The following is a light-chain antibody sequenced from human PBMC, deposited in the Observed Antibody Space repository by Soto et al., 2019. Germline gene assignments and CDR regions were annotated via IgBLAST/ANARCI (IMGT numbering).Light chain of an antibody. Sequence: AIHSTQPPSTLSASVGDRVTITCRASQGISSALAWYQPKPGRPPRVLIYDASSLQSGVPSRFSGSESGTECTLTISCLQPEDSETYYCQQLNSYPVTVGQGTRLEIK. V-gene: IGKV1-13*02. CDR1: QGISSA. J-gene: IGKJ5*01. CDR2: DAS. CDR3: QQLNSYPVT.